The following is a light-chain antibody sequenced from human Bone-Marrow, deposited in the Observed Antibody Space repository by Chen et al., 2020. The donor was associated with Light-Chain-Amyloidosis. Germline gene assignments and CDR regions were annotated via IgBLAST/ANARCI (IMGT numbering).Light chain of an antibody. Sequence: SYVLTQPSSVSVAPGPTATIACGGNKMGSTSVHWYQQEPGQAPLLVVYDDSDRPSGSPERWSGSNSGNTATLTISRVEAGDEADYYCQVWDRSSDRPVFGGGTKLTVL. J-gene: IGLJ3*02. V-gene: IGLV3-21*02. CDR2: DDS. CDR1: KMGSTS. CDR3: QVWDRSSDRPV.